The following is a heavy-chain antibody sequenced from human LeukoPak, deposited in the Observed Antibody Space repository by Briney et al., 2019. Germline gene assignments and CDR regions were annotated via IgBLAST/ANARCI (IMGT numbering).Heavy chain of an antibody. CDR1: GFTFSSYG. CDR3: ASDGDYVY. D-gene: IGHD4-17*01. CDR2: IWYDGSKK. Sequence: GGSLRLSCAVSGFTFSSYGMLWVRQAPGKGLEWVAVIWYDGSKKYYADSVKGRFTISRDNSKNTLYLQMNSLRAEDTAVYYCASDGDYVYWGQGTLVTVSS. J-gene: IGHJ4*02. V-gene: IGHV3-33*01.